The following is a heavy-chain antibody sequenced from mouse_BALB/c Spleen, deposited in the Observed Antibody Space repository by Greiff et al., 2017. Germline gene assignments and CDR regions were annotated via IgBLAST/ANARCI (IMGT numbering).Heavy chain of an antibody. D-gene: IGHD3-1*01. J-gene: IGHJ2*01. CDR1: GYTFTSYW. Sequence: VQLQQSGTVLARPGASVKMSCKASGYTFTSYWMHWVKQRPGQGLEWIGAIYPGNSDTSYNQKFKGKAKLTAVTSTSTAYMELSSLTNEDSAVYYCTRGTARATPCDYWGQGTTLTVSS. V-gene: IGHV1-5*01. CDR3: TRGTARATPCDY. CDR2: IYPGNSDT.